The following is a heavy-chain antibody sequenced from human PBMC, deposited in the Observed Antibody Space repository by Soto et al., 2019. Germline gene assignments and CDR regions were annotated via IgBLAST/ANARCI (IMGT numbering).Heavy chain of an antibody. J-gene: IGHJ4*02. CDR3: ATALGCRSTSCTLDY. CDR2: IIPVSGAA. Sequence: QVQLVQSGAEVKKPGSSVKVSCKASGGTFGSYAFSWVRQAPGQGFEWMGGIIPVSGAAHYAQKFQGRVTITAVEPTSTAYMELSSRSSQDKAVYYCATALGCRSTSCTLDYWGQGTRVILSS. V-gene: IGHV1-69*01. CDR1: GGTFGSYA. D-gene: IGHD2-2*01.